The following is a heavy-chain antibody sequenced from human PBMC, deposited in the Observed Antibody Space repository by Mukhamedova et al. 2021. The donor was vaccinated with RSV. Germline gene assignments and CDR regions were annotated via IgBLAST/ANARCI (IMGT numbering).Heavy chain of an antibody. D-gene: IGHD1-14*01. J-gene: IGHJ3*02. V-gene: IGHV1-18*01. Sequence: QKLQGRVTMTTDTSTSTAYMELRSLRSDDTAVYYCARKPQETAFDSWGQGTKVTVAS. CDR3: ARKPQETAFDS.